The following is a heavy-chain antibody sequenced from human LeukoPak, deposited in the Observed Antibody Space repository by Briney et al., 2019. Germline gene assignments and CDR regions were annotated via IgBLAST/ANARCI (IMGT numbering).Heavy chain of an antibody. CDR2: IRSKPNSYAT. Sequence: GGSLRLSCAASGFTFSDSAMHWVRQASGKGLEWVGRIRSKPNSYATVYAASVKGRFTISRDDSKNMAYLQMSSLKTEDTAVYYCTRQSSAVDDWGQGTLVIVSS. J-gene: IGHJ4*02. CDR3: TRQSSAVDD. D-gene: IGHD3-16*02. V-gene: IGHV3-73*01. CDR1: GFTFSDSA.